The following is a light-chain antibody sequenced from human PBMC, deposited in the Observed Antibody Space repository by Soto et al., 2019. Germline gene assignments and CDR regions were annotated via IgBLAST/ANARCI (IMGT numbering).Light chain of an antibody. CDR2: DAS. CDR1: QTISSW. V-gene: IGKV1-5*01. Sequence: IYMTQSPSTLSASVGDRVTITCRASQTISSWLAWYQQKPGKAPILLIYDASSLESGVPSRFSGSGSGTDFTLTISSLQPEDFATYYCQQLNSYPITFGQGTRLEIK. CDR3: QQLNSYPIT. J-gene: IGKJ5*01.